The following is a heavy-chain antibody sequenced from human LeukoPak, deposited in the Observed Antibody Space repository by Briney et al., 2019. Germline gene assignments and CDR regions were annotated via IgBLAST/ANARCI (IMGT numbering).Heavy chain of an antibody. V-gene: IGHV3-48*03. J-gene: IGHJ4*02. D-gene: IGHD6-13*01. CDR1: GFTFSSYE. Sequence: GGSLRLSCAASGFTFSSYEMNWVRQAPGKGLEWVSYISDSGCTKYYADSVKGRFTIFRDNAKNSLFLQMNSLRAEDSAVYYCARAAGRYDYWGQGTLVTVSS. CDR2: ISDSGCTK. CDR3: ARAAGRYDY.